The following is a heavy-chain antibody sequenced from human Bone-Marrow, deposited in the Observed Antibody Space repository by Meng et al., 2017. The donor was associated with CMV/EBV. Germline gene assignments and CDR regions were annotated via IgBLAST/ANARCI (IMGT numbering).Heavy chain of an antibody. CDR2: ISGRGGST. D-gene: IGHD6-19*01. V-gene: IGHV3-23*01. CDR1: GFTFSSYA. CDR3: AKRRSGWDQYFDY. J-gene: IGHJ4*02. Sequence: GESLKISCAASGFTFSSYAMSWVRQAPGRGLEWVSAISGRGGSTYYADSVKGRFTLSRDNSKNTLYLQMNSLRAEDTAVYYCAKRRSGWDQYFDYWGQGTLVTFSS.